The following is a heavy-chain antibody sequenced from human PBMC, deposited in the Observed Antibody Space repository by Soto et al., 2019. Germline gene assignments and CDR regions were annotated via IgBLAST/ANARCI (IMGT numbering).Heavy chain of an antibody. CDR1: GFTFSSYW. J-gene: IGHJ6*02. V-gene: IGHV3-7*04. Sequence: EVQLVESGGGLVQPGGSLRLSCAASGFTFSSYWMSWVRQAPGKGLEWVANIKQDGSEKYYVDSVKGRFTISRDNAKNSRYLQMNSLRAEDTAVYYCARVAAGLYYYGMDVWGQGTTVTVSS. CDR2: IKQDGSEK. D-gene: IGHD6-13*01. CDR3: ARVAAGLYYYGMDV.